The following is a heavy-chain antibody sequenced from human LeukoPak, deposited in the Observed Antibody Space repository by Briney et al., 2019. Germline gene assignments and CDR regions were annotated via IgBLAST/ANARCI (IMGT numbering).Heavy chain of an antibody. D-gene: IGHD3-3*01. V-gene: IGHV1-2*02. CDR1: GYTFTGYY. Sequence: ASVKVSCKASGYTFTGYYMHWVRQAPGQGLEWMGWINPNSGGTNYAQKFQGRVTMTRDTSISTAYMELSRLRSDDTAVYYCARGWEGYYDFWSGYYTSDAFDIWGQGTMVTVSS. CDR2: INPNSGGT. CDR3: ARGWEGYYDFWSGYYTSDAFDI. J-gene: IGHJ3*02.